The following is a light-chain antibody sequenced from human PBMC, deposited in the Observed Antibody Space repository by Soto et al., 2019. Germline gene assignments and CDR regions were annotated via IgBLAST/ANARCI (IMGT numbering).Light chain of an antibody. Sequence: EIVLTQSPVTLSLSPGERATLSCRASQSVTTFLAWYQQKPGQAPRLLIYDASKRDTGIPARFSGSGSGTEFTLTISSLEPEDFAVYYCQQRINWPLTFGGGTKVEIK. CDR3: QQRINWPLT. V-gene: IGKV3-11*01. J-gene: IGKJ4*01. CDR1: QSVTTF. CDR2: DAS.